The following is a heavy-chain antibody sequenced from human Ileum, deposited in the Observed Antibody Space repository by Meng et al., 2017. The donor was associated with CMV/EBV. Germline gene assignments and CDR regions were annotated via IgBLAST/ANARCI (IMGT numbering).Heavy chain of an antibody. CDR3: ARGLPRIAAHRDWFDP. D-gene: IGHD6-6*01. CDR2: INHSGST. CDR1: GGSFSGYY. Sequence: GGSFSGYYWSWIRQPPGKGLEWIGEINHSGSTNYNPSLKSRVTISVDTSKNQFSLKLSSVTAADTAVYYCARGLPRIAAHRDWFDPWGRGTLVTVSS. J-gene: IGHJ5*02. V-gene: IGHV4-34*01.